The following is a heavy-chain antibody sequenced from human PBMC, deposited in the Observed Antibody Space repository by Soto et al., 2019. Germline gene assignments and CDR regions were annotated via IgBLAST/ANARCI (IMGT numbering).Heavy chain of an antibody. D-gene: IGHD1-1*01. Sequence: GGSLRLSCAASGFTFSSYGMHWVRQAPGKGLEWVAVISYDGSNKYYADSVKGRFTISRDNSKNTLYLQMNSLRAEDTAVYYCAKDLDPIYYYYGMDVWGQGTTVTVS. CDR1: GFTFSSYG. CDR2: ISYDGSNK. V-gene: IGHV3-30*18. CDR3: AKDLDPIYYYYGMDV. J-gene: IGHJ6*02.